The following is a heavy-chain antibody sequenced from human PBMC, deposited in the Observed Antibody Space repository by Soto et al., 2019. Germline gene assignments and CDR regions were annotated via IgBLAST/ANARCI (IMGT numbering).Heavy chain of an antibody. Sequence: PGGSLRLSCAASGFTFSNYGMSWVRQAPGKGLEWVSTISGSGGSTYYADSVKGRFTISRDNSKNTLYLQMNSLRAEDTAIYYCAKGTTNFLYYFDFWGQGPLVTVSS. V-gene: IGHV3-23*01. D-gene: IGHD1-1*01. J-gene: IGHJ4*02. CDR2: ISGSGGST. CDR1: GFTFSNYG. CDR3: AKGTTNFLYYFDF.